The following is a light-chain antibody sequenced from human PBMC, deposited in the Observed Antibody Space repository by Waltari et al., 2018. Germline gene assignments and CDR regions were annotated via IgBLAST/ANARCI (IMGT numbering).Light chain of an antibody. CDR1: QSVLSYY. CDR3: QQYCASAIT. CDR2: GAS. J-gene: IGKJ5*01. Sequence: EIVLTQSPGTLSLSPGERATLSCRASQSVLSYYLAWYQQKPGQAPRLLIYGASSRTTCIPDRFSGSGSGTDFTLTISRLEPEDFAVYYCQQYCASAITFGQGTRLEIK. V-gene: IGKV3-20*01.